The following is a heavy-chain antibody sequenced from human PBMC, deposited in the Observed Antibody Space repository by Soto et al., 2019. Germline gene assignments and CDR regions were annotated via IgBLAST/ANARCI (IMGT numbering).Heavy chain of an antibody. Sequence: SETLSLTCTVSGGSISSGGYYWSWIRQHPGKGLECVGYIYYSGSTYYNPSLKSRVTISVDTSKNQFSLKLSSVTAADTAVYYCARESSESSSWYGYYYYYGMDVWGQGTTVTVSS. CDR2: IYYSGST. D-gene: IGHD6-13*01. V-gene: IGHV4-31*03. CDR1: GGSISSGGYY. CDR3: ARESSESSSWYGYYYYYGMDV. J-gene: IGHJ6*02.